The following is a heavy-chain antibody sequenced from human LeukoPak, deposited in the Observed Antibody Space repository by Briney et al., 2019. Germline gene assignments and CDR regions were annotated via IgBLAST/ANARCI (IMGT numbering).Heavy chain of an antibody. CDR2: IKQDGSEK. CDR3: ARVGWRAMGDYFDY. D-gene: IGHD5-18*01. V-gene: IGHV3-7*01. CDR1: GFTFSSYW. J-gene: IGHJ4*02. Sequence: GGSLRLSCAASGFTFSSYWMSWVRQAPGKGLEWVANIKQDGSEKYYVDSVKGRFTISRDNAKNSLYLQMNSLRAEDTAVYYCARVGWRAMGDYFDYWGQGTLVTVSS.